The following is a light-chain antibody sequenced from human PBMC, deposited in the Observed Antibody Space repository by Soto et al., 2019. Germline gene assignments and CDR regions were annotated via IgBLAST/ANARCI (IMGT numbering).Light chain of an antibody. Sequence: EIVLTQSPGTLSLSPGERATLSCRASQSVGSTYLAWYQQKGGQAPKLLIYGVSSRATGIPDRFSGSGSGTDFTLTISRLEPEDFAVYYCQQYGTPPLTFGPGTRVDI. CDR1: QSVGSTY. CDR2: GVS. J-gene: IGKJ3*01. V-gene: IGKV3-20*01. CDR3: QQYGTPPLT.